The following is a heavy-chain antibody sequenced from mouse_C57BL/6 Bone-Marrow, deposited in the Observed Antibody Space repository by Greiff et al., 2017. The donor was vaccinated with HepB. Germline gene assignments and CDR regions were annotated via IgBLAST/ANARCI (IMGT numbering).Heavy chain of an antibody. J-gene: IGHJ2*01. V-gene: IGHV5-9-1*02. CDR1: GFTFSSYA. Sequence: EVHLVESGEGLVKPGGSLKLSCAASGFTFSSYAMSWVRQTPEKRLEWVAYISSGGDYIHYADTVKGRFTISRDNARNTLYLQMSSLKSEDTAMYYCTRDGGWDYFDYWGQGTTLTVSS. CDR2: ISSGGDYI. D-gene: IGHD3-3*01. CDR3: TRDGGWDYFDY.